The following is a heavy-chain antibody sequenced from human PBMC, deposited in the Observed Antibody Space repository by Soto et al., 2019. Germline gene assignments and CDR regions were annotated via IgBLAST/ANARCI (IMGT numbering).Heavy chain of an antibody. J-gene: IGHJ5*02. CDR2: INHSGST. V-gene: IGHV4-34*01. CDR3: ARGAGIVVVPAAQRYWFDP. CDR1: GGSFSGYY. Sequence: SETLSLTCAVYGGSFSGYYWSWIRQPPGKGLEWIGEINHSGSTNYNPSLKGRVTISVDTSKNQFSLKLSSVTAADTAVYYCARGAGIVVVPAAQRYWFDPWGQGTLVTVSS. D-gene: IGHD2-2*01.